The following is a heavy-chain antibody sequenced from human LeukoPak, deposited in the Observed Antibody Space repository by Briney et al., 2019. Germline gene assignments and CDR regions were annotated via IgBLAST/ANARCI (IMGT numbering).Heavy chain of an antibody. D-gene: IGHD4-17*01. V-gene: IGHV4-39*01. CDR2: IFYSGST. CDR1: GGSISSSSSY. Sequence: SETLSLTCTVSGGSISSSSSYWGCIRQPPGKGLEWIGSIFYSGSTYYNPSLKSRVTISVDTSKNQFSLKLSSVTAADTAVYYCARQRAHGDSARGVWYFDLWGRGTLVTVSS. CDR3: ARQRAHGDSARGVWYFDL. J-gene: IGHJ2*01.